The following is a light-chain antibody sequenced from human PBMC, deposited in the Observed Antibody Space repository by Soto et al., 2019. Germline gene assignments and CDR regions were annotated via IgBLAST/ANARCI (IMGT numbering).Light chain of an antibody. CDR1: SGSIASNY. Sequence: NFMLTQPHSVSESPGKTVTISCTRSSGSIASNYVQWYQQRPGSAPTTVIYEDNQRPSGVPDRFSGSIDRSSNSASLTISGLKTEDDADYYCQSYDSSNHVVFGGGTQLTVL. CDR3: QSYDSSNHVV. CDR2: EDN. V-gene: IGLV6-57*04. J-gene: IGLJ2*01.